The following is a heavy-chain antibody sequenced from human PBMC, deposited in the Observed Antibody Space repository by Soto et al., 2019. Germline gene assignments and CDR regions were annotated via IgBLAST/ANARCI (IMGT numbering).Heavy chain of an antibody. J-gene: IGHJ4*02. D-gene: IGHD2-2*01. CDR3: ARHERKYQLQSYFDY. CDR2: IIPIFGTA. Sequence: ASVKVSCKASGGTFSSYAISWVRQAPGQGLEWMGGIIPIFGTANYAQKFQGRVTITADESTSTAYMELSSLRSEDTAVYYCARHERKYQLQSYFDYWGQGTLVTVSS. CDR1: GGTFSSYA. V-gene: IGHV1-69*13.